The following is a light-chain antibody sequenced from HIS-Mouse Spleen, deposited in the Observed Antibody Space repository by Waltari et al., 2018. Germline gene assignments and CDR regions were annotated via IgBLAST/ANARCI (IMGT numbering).Light chain of an antibody. J-gene: IGLJ3*02. CDR2: EGS. Sequence: QSALTQPASVSGSPGQPITISCPGTSSDVGRYNLVSWYQQHPGKAPKLMIYEGSKRPSGVSNRFSGSKSGNTASLTISGLQAEDEADYYCCSYAGSSTWVFGGGTKLTVL. V-gene: IGLV2-23*01. CDR1: SSDVGRYNL. CDR3: CSYAGSSTWV.